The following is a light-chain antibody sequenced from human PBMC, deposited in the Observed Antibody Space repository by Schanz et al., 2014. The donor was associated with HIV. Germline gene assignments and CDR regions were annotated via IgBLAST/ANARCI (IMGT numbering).Light chain of an antibody. CDR3: SSYAGSNKFGV. Sequence: QSALTQPASVSGSPGQSITISCTGTISDVGNFNLVSWYQQHPGKAPKLMISEVSKRPSGVSDRFSGSKSGNTASLTVSGLQAEDEADYYCSSYAGSNKFGVFGGGTKLTVL. CDR2: EVS. J-gene: IGLJ3*02. CDR1: ISDVGNFNL. V-gene: IGLV2-14*02.